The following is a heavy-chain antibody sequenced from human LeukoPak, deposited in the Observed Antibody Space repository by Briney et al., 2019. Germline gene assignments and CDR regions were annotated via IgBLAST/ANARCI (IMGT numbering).Heavy chain of an antibody. D-gene: IGHD3/OR15-3a*01. CDR3: ARGGTNWFDP. CDR1: GGSISSSSYY. Sequence: PSETLSLTCTVSGGSISSSSYYWGWIRQPPGKGLEWIGEINHSGSTNYNPSLKSRVTISVDTSKNQFSLKLSSVTVADTAVYYCARGGTNWFDPWGQGTLVTVSS. J-gene: IGHJ5*02. V-gene: IGHV4-39*07. CDR2: INHSGST.